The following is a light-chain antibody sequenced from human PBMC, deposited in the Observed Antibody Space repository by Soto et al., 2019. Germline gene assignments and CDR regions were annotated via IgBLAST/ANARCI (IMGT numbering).Light chain of an antibody. V-gene: IGKV3-15*01. CDR2: GAS. J-gene: IGKJ1*01. CDR1: QSVSSY. Sequence: EIVLTQSPATLSLSPGERATLSCRASQSVSSYLAWYQQKPGQAPRLLIYGASTRATGIPARFSGSGSGTEFTLTISSLQSEDVAVYYCQQYNNWPPKFGQGTKVDIK. CDR3: QQYNNWPPK.